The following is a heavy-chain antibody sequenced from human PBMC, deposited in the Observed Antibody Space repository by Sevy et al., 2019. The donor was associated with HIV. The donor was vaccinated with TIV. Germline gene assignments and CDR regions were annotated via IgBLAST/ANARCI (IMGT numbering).Heavy chain of an antibody. CDR2: INPKTGGT. CDR1: GYTFTDYY. J-gene: IGHJ4*02. CDR3: ARMGNYFDSSGYYPLKY. Sequence: ASVKVSCKASGYTFTDYYIHWLRQAPGQGLEWMGWINPKTGGTYFAKKFQDKVTLTTGTSISTVFLELGGLRFDDTAVYYCARMGNYFDSSGYYPLKYWGQGTLVTVSS. D-gene: IGHD3-22*01. V-gene: IGHV1-2*02.